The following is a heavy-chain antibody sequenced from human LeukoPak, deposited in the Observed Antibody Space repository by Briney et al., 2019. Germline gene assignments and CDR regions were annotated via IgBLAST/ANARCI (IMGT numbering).Heavy chain of an antibody. V-gene: IGHV3-7*03. CDR1: GFTFSNYW. J-gene: IGHJ5*02. CDR2: IKQDGSDK. Sequence: QTGGSLRLSCAASGFTFSNYWMSWVRQAPGKGLEWVANIKQDGSDKYYVDSVKGRFTISRDNAKNSLYLQMNSLRAEDTAVYYCARVLMPYDILTGYPWGQGTLVTVSS. D-gene: IGHD3-9*01. CDR3: ARVLMPYDILTGYP.